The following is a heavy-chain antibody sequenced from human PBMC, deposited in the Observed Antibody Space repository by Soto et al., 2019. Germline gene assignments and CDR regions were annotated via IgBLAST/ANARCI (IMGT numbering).Heavy chain of an antibody. CDR3: ARERYYYDSSGYAPYYFDY. CDR1: GGTFSSYA. D-gene: IGHD3-22*01. Sequence: SVKVSCKASGGTFSSYAISWVRQAPGQGLEWMVGIIPIFGTANYAQKFQGRVTITADKSTSTAYMELSSLRSEDTAVYYCARERYYYDSSGYAPYYFDYWGQGTLVTVSS. V-gene: IGHV1-69*06. CDR2: IIPIFGTA. J-gene: IGHJ4*02.